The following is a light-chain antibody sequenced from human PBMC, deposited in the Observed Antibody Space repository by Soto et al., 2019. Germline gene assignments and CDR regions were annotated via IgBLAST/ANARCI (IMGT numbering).Light chain of an antibody. CDR1: QSISTH. CDR3: QQTYSTPLT. Sequence: DIQMTQSPSSLSASVGDRVTITCRASQSISTHLNWYQQKPGRAPKLLMYTASSLQSGVPSRFSGGGSGSDFTLTISSLQPEDFATYYCQQTYSTPLTFGGGTKVEIK. CDR2: TAS. V-gene: IGKV1-39*01. J-gene: IGKJ4*01.